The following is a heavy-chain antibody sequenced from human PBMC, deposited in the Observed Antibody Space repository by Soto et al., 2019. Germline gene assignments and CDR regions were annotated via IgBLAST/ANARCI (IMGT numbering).Heavy chain of an antibody. CDR2: INPNSGGT. CDR1: GYTFTGYY. J-gene: IGHJ4*02. D-gene: IGHD1-1*01. Sequence: QVQLVQSGAEVKKPGASVKVSCKASGYTFTGYYMHLVRQAPGQGLEWMGWINPNSGGTNYAEKFQGRVTMTRDTSISTAYMELSRLRSDDTAVYYCARATTTGTTFLDYWGQGTLVTVSS. CDR3: ARATTTGTTFLDY. V-gene: IGHV1-2*02.